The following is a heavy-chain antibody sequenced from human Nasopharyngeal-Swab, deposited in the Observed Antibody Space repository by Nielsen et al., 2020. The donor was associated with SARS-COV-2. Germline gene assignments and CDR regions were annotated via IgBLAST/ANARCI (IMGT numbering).Heavy chain of an antibody. D-gene: IGHD1-26*01. CDR2: IYYSGST. V-gene: IGHV4-59*01. CDR3: ARDRVGATLYNWFDP. CDR1: GGSISSYY. J-gene: IGHJ5*02. Sequence: SETLSLSCTVSGGSISSYYWSWIRQPPGKGLEWIGYIYYSGSTNYNPSLKSRVTISVDTSKNQFPLKLSSVTAADTAVYYCARDRVGATLYNWFDPWGQGTLVTVSS.